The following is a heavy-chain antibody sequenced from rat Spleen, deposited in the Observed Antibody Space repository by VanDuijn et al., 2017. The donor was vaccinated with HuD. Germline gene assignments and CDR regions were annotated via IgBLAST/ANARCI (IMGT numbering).Heavy chain of an antibody. V-gene: IGHV5-31*01. Sequence: EVQLVESGGGLVQPGRSLKLSCVASGFTFNHYWMTWIRQAPGKGLEWVACISDTGGSSYYLDSVKGRFTISRDNAKNTVDIQLNSLRSEDTAMYFCARGAIYNNFDYWGQGVMVTVSS. CDR2: ISDTGGSS. J-gene: IGHJ2*01. CDR3: ARGAIYNNFDY. CDR1: GFTFNHYW. D-gene: IGHD1-10*01.